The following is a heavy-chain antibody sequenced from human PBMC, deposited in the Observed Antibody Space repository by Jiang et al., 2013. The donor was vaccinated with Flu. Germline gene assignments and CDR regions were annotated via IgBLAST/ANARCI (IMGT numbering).Heavy chain of an antibody. CDR1: GDTFNIYT. V-gene: IGHV1-69*04. J-gene: IGHJ6*02. CDR2: IIPMFGIA. Sequence: YGAEVKKPGSSVKVSCKASGDTFNIYTISWVRQAPGQGLEWMGRIIPMFGIAHYAQKFQGRVTIIADKSTSTAYMELGGLRSEDTAVYYCARVGYGGNEYYYYGMDVWGQGTTVTVSS. CDR3: ARVGYGGNEYYYYGMDV. D-gene: IGHD4-23*01.